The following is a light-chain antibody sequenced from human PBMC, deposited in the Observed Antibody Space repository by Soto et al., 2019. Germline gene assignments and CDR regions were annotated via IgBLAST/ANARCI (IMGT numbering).Light chain of an antibody. CDR3: HSYDSSLSGYV. Sequence: QSVLTQPPSVSGASGQRVTISCTGSSSNIGAGYDVHWYQQLPGTAPKLLIYGNINRPSGVPDRFSGSKSGTSASLAITGLQAEDEADYYCHSYDSSLSGYVFGTGTKVTVL. CDR1: SSNIGAGYD. CDR2: GNI. V-gene: IGLV1-40*01. J-gene: IGLJ1*01.